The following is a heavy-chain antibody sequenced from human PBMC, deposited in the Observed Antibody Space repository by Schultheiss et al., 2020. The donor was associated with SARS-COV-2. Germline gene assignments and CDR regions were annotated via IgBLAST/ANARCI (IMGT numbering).Heavy chain of an antibody. CDR3: ARQPPKDRWFDP. J-gene: IGHJ5*02. V-gene: IGHV4-61*02. CDR1: GGSISSGGYY. D-gene: IGHD2-15*01. CDR2: IYTSGST. Sequence: SETLSLTCTVSGGSISSGGYYWSWIRQHPGKGLEWIGRIYTSGSTNYNPSLKSRVTMSVDTSKNQFSLKLSSVTAADTAVYYCARQPPKDRWFDPWGQGTLVTVSS.